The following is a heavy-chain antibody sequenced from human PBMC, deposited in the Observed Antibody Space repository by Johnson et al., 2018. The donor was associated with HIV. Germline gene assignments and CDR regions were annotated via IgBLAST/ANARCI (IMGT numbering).Heavy chain of an antibody. Sequence: EVQLVESGGGVVQSGGSLRLSCAASGFTVSSNYMSWVRQAPGKGLEWVSVIYSGGSTYYADSVKGRFTIARDNSKNTLYLQMNSLRAEDTALYYCARGRDYYGSIDAFDIWGQGTMVTVSS. CDR3: ARGRDYYGSIDAFDI. J-gene: IGHJ3*02. V-gene: IGHV3-66*02. CDR2: IYSGGST. D-gene: IGHD3-10*01. CDR1: GFTVSSNY.